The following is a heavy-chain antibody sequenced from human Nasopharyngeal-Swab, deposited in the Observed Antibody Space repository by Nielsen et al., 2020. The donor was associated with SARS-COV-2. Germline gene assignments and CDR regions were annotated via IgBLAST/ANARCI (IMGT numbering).Heavy chain of an antibody. J-gene: IGHJ4*02. CDR3: ARAPHTIFGVVTTFDY. D-gene: IGHD3-3*01. CDR2: IYYSGST. CDR1: DYSISSYY. V-gene: IGHV4-59*12. Sequence: SETLSLTCTVSDYSISSYYWTWIRQPPGQGLEWIGYIYYSGSTYYNPSLKSRVTISVDTSKNQSSLKLSSVPAADTAVYYCARAPHTIFGVVTTFDYWGQGTLVTVSS.